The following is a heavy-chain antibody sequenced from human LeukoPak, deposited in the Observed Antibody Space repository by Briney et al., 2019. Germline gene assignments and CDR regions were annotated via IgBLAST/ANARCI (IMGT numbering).Heavy chain of an antibody. CDR2: INHSGST. D-gene: IGHD1-1*01. V-gene: IGHV4-34*01. CDR1: GGSFSGYY. Sequence: PSETLSLTCAVYGGSFSGYYWSWIRQPPGKGLEWIGEINHSGSTNYNPSLKSRVTISVDTSKNQFSLKLSSVTAADTAAYYCARGRYTYYYYMDVWGKGTTVTVSS. CDR3: ARGRYTYYYYMDV. J-gene: IGHJ6*03.